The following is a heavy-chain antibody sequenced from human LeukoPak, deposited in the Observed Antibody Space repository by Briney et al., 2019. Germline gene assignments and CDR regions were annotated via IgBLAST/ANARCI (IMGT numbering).Heavy chain of an antibody. D-gene: IGHD7-27*01. CDR2: IGGSGTST. CDR3: AKTSLGHPPYYCTMDV. J-gene: IGHJ6*02. CDR1: GFSFNNYA. V-gene: IGHV3-23*01. Sequence: GGSLGLSCAASGFSFNNYAMIWVRQAPGKGLEWVSAIGGSGTSTFYADSVKGRFTISRDNSKNTLYLQMNSLRAEDTAVYYCAKTSLGHPPYYCTMDVWGQGTTVTVSS.